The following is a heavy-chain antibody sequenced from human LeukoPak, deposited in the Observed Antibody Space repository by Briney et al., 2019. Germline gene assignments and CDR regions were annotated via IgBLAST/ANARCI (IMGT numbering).Heavy chain of an antibody. J-gene: IGHJ4*02. D-gene: IGHD5-24*01. Sequence: QPGGSLRLSCAASGFTFSNYARTWVRQAPGKGLEWVSGILQSGDTTYYADSAKGRFTISRDNSQNTLYLQMNSLRVEDTAVYYCAKDAIRGDGYWEFDYWGQGTLVTVSS. CDR3: AKDAIRGDGYWEFDY. CDR1: GFTFSNYA. CDR2: ILQSGDTT. V-gene: IGHV3-23*01.